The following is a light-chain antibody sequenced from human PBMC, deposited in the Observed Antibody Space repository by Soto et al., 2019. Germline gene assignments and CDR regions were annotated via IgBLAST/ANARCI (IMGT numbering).Light chain of an antibody. CDR1: SSDVGSYNL. Sequence: QSVLTQPASVSGSPGQSITISCTGTSSDVGSYNLVSWYQQYPGKAPKLMIYEVSYRPSGVSNRFSGSKSGNTASLTISGLQAEDEADYYCSSFTTSSTRVFGTGTKVTVL. J-gene: IGLJ1*01. CDR2: EVS. CDR3: SSFTTSSTRV. V-gene: IGLV2-14*02.